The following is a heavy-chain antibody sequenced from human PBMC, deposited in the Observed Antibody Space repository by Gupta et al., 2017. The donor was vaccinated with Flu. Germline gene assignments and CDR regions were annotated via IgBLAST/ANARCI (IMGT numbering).Heavy chain of an antibody. J-gene: IGHJ4*02. CDR3: ARVNRKLWFGEGDY. D-gene: IGHD3-10*01. V-gene: IGHV3-48*02. CDR2: ISSSSSTI. Sequence: EVQLVESGGGLVQPGGSLRLSCAASGFTFSSYSMNWVRQAPGKGLEWVSYISSSSSTIYYADSVKGRFTISRDNAKNSLYLQMNSLRDEDTAVYYCARVNRKLWFGEGDYWGQGTLVTVSS. CDR1: GFTFSSYS.